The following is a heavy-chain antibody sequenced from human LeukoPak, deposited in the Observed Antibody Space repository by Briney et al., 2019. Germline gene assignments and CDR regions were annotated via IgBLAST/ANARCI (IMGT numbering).Heavy chain of an antibody. J-gene: IGHJ4*02. CDR2: INWNSDSI. Sequence: GGSLRLSCAVSGFTFDDYAMHWVRQVPGKGLEWVSGINWNSDSIGYADSVKGRFTTSRDNAKNSLYLQMNSLRVDDTAVYYCAKDGTRGIRFGKIPHYFDYWGQGTLVTVSS. CDR3: AKDGTRGIRFGKIPHYFDY. D-gene: IGHD3-10*01. V-gene: IGHV3-9*01. CDR1: GFTFDDYA.